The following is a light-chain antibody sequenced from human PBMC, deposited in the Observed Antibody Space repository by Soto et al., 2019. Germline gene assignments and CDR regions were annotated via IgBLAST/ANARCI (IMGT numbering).Light chain of an antibody. V-gene: IGKV1-8*01. CDR1: QGITSY. CDR2: AAS. CDR3: QQYYNYPYT. Sequence: AIRMTQSPSSFSASTGDRVTITCRASQGITSYLAWYQQKPGKAPKLLIYAASTLQSGVPSRFAGSGSGTDFTLTIGWLQSEDFATYYCQQYYNYPYTFGKGTKLAIK. J-gene: IGKJ2*01.